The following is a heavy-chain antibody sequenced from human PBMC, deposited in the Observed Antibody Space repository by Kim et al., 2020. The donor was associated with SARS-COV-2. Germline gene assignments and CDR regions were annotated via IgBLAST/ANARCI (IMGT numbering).Heavy chain of an antibody. Sequence: ASVKVSCKTSGYSFISYDIIWMRQAPGQGLEWMGWVNPKTGNTVYAREFQGKVTMTRDTSTSTVYMELSSLRPEDTAVYYCAGEDLADILTGFYLDTWGQGTQVIVSS. CDR2: VNPKTGNT. D-gene: IGHD3-9*01. CDR1: GYSFISYD. CDR3: AGEDLADILTGFYLDT. J-gene: IGHJ4*02. V-gene: IGHV1-8*01.